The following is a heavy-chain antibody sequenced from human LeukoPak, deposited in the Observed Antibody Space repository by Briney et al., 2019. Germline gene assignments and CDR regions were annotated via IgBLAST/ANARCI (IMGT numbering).Heavy chain of an antibody. V-gene: IGHV1-2*04. D-gene: IGHD4-23*01. Sequence: ASVKVSCKASGYTFTGYYMHWVRQAPGQGLEWMGWINPNSGGTNYAQNFQGWVTMTRDTSISTAYMELSRLRSDDTAVYYCARAGETTVVTHDAFDIWGQGTMVTVSS. CDR3: ARAGETTVVTHDAFDI. CDR1: GYTFTGYY. CDR2: INPNSGGT. J-gene: IGHJ3*02.